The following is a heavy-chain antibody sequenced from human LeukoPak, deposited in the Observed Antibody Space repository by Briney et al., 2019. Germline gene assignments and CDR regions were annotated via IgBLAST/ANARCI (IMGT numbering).Heavy chain of an antibody. J-gene: IGHJ5*02. CDR3: ARAAYSDWFDP. CDR2: INHSGST. V-gene: IGHV4-34*01. CDR1: GGSFSGYY. Sequence: SETLSLTCAVYGGSFSGYYWSWIRQPPGKGLEWIGEINHSGSTNYNPSLKSRVTISVDTSKNQFSLKLSSVTAADTAVYYCARAAYSDWFDPWGQGTWSPSPQ. D-gene: IGHD2-21*01.